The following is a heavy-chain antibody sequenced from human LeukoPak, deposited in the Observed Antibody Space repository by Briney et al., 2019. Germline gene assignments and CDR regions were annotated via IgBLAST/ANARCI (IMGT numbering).Heavy chain of an antibody. J-gene: IGHJ4*02. D-gene: IGHD2-15*01. V-gene: IGHV3-23*01. Sequence: GGSLRLSCAASGFTFSSYAMSWVRQAPGKGLEWVSAISGSGGSTYYADSVKGRFTISRDNSKNTLYLQMNSLRAEDTAVYYCAKEGFYCSGGSCYPDYWGQGTLVPVSS. CDR3: AKEGFYCSGGSCYPDY. CDR1: GFTFSSYA. CDR2: ISGSGGST.